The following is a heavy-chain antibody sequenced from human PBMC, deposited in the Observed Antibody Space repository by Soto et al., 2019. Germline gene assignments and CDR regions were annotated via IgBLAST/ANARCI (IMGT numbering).Heavy chain of an antibody. CDR3: TKGWKTGGFDL. D-gene: IGHD1-1*01. CDR1: GFTFNTYG. J-gene: IGHJ4*02. Sequence: EVQLLESGGGLVQPGESLRLSCAASGFTFNTYGMSWVRQAPGKGLEWVSAISSSGGTTYYADSVQGRFTISRDNSKNTLYLQMGSLRAEDTALYYSTKGWKTGGFDLWGQGTLVTVSS. CDR2: ISSSGGTT. V-gene: IGHV3-23*01.